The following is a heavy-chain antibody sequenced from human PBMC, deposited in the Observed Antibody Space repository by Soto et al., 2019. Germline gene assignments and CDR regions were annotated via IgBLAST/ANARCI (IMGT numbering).Heavy chain of an antibody. V-gene: IGHV3-48*01. CDR2: ISSSSSTI. CDR1: GFTFSSYS. J-gene: IGHJ5*01. CDR3: ARGAYLNLFDS. Sequence: PGGSLRLSCAASGFTFSSYSMNWVRQAPGKGLEWVSYISSSSSTIYYADSVKGRFTISRDNAKNSLYLQMNSLRAEDTAVYYCARGAYLNLFDSSGQGTLVTGSS.